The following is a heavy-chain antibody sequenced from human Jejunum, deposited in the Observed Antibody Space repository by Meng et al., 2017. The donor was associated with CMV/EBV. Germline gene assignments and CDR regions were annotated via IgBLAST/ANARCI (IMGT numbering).Heavy chain of an antibody. D-gene: IGHD1-26*01. CDR3: AQDIRSVGSYGWLDP. CDR2: ISVSARNT. J-gene: IGHJ5*02. Sequence: SGFTFSNYAMGWVRQAPGKGLEWVSSISVSARNTYYTDTVRGRFTISGDNSKNTLYLQMNSLRDEDTTVYYCAQDIRSVGSYGWLDPWGRRTLVTVSS. CDR1: GFTFSNYA. V-gene: IGHV3-23*01.